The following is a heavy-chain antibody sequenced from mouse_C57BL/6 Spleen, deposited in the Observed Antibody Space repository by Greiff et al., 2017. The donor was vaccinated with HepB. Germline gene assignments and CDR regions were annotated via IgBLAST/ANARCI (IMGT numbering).Heavy chain of an antibody. CDR3: ARGLWFDY. V-gene: IGHV3-6*01. Sequence: EVQLQQSGPGLVKPSQSLSLTCSVTGYSITSGYYWNWIRQFPGNKLEWMGYISYDGSNNYNPSLKNRISITRDTSKNQFFLKLNSVTTEDTATYYCARGLWFDYWGQGTTLTVSS. D-gene: IGHD1-1*02. CDR2: ISYDGSN. CDR1: GYSITSGYY. J-gene: IGHJ2*01.